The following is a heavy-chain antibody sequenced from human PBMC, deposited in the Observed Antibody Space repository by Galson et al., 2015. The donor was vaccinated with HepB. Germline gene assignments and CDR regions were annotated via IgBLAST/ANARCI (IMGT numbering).Heavy chain of an antibody. D-gene: IGHD5-18*01. CDR1: EFTFSSYS. V-gene: IGHV3-21*01. CDR2: ISSSSSYI. J-gene: IGHJ5*02. CDR3: ARDLGYSYAPYDP. Sequence: SLRLSCAASEFTFSSYSMNWVRQAPGKGLEWVSSISSSSSYIYYADSVKGRFTISRDNAKNSLYLQMNSLRAEDTAVYYCARDLGYSYAPYDPWGQGTLVTVSS.